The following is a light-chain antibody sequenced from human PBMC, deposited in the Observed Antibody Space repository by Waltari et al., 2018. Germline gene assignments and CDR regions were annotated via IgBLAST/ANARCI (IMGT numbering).Light chain of an antibody. CDR2: CAS. V-gene: IGKV4-1*01. Sequence: DIVMTQSPDSLTVSLGERATINCKSSQNILYSSNNKNYLAWYQQKPGQPPKLLIYCASTRETGVPDRFSGSGSGTDFTLTISSLQAEDVAVYYCHQYYSAPFAFGQGTKLEIK. CDR3: HQYYSAPFA. CDR1: QNILYSSNNKNY. J-gene: IGKJ2*01.